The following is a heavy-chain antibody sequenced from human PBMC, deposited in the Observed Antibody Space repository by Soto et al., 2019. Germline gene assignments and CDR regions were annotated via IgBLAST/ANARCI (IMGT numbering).Heavy chain of an antibody. J-gene: IGHJ4*02. CDR2: IYSGGST. V-gene: IGHV3-66*01. CDR1: GFTVSSNY. CDR3: ARGLVAVADDY. D-gene: IGHD6-19*01. Sequence: PGGSLRLSCAASGFTVSSNYMSWVRQAPGKGLEWVSVIYSGGSTYYADSVKGRFTISRDNSKNTLYLQMNSLRAEDTAVYYCARGLVAVADDYWGQGTLVTVSS.